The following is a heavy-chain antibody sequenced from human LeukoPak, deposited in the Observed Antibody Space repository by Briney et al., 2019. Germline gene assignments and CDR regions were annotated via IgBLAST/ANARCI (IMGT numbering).Heavy chain of an antibody. J-gene: IGHJ6*03. CDR2: IYTNGST. Sequence: SETLSLTCTVSGGSITNYYWSWIWQPAGKGLEWIGRIYTNGSTNYNPSLRSRVTMSIDTSKNQFSLNLSSVTAADTAVYYCARGLGGYMDVWGKGTTVTVSS. D-gene: IGHD5-12*01. CDR3: ARGLGGYMDV. CDR1: GGSITNYY. V-gene: IGHV4-4*07.